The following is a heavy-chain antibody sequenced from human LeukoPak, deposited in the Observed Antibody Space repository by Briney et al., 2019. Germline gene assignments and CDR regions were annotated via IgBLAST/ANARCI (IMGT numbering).Heavy chain of an antibody. V-gene: IGHV3-7*03. D-gene: IGHD3-9*01. CDR2: IKPDGSEK. CDR3: AKDRRYGYYDILTGYTYFDY. CDR1: GFTFGSYW. Sequence: GGSLRLSCAASGFTFGSYWMSWVRQAPGKGLEWVANIKPDGSEKHHVDSVKGRFTISRDNAKTSLYLQMNSLRAEDTALYYCAKDRRYGYYDILTGYTYFDYWGQGSLLTVSS. J-gene: IGHJ4*02.